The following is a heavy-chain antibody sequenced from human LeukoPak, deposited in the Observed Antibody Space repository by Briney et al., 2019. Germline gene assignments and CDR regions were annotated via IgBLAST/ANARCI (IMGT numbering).Heavy chain of an antibody. Sequence: ASVKVSCKASGYTFTGYYMHWVRQAPGQGLEWMGWTNPNSGGTNYAQKFQGRVTMTRDTSISTAYMELSRLRSDDTAVYYCARAGYSYGTMDVWGQGTTVTVSS. CDR3: ARAGYSYGTMDV. D-gene: IGHD5-18*01. CDR2: TNPNSGGT. V-gene: IGHV1-2*02. J-gene: IGHJ6*02. CDR1: GYTFTGYY.